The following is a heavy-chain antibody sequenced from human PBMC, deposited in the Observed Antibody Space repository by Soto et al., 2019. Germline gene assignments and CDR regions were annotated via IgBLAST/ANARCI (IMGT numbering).Heavy chain of an antibody. J-gene: IGHJ4*02. D-gene: IGHD5-12*01. CDR1: GGSFSGYY. CDR3: ARDYSGYEGAFDY. Sequence: ASETLSLTCAVYGGSFSGYYWSWIRQPPGRGLEWIGEINHSGSTNYNPSLKSRVTISLDTSKNQFSLKLSSVTAADTAMYYCARDYSGYEGAFDYWGQGTLVTVSS. CDR2: INHSGST. V-gene: IGHV4-34*01.